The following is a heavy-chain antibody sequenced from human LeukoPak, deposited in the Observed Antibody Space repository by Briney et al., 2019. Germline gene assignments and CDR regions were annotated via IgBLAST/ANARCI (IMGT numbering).Heavy chain of an antibody. CDR2: INHSGST. J-gene: IGHJ4*02. CDR1: GGSFSGYY. Sequence: ETLSLTCAVYGGSFSGYYWSWIRQPPGKGLEWIGEINHSGSTNYNPSLKSRVTISVDTSKSQFSLKLSSVTAADTAVYYCARRTVTTFTNYFDYWGQGTLVTVSS. D-gene: IGHD4-17*01. CDR3: ARRTVTTFTNYFDY. V-gene: IGHV4-34*01.